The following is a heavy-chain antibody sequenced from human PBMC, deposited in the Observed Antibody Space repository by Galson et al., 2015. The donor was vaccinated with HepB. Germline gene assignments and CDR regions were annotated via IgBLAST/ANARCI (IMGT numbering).Heavy chain of an antibody. CDR2: IIPSFGTA. CDR3: ARATSSGSYFDY. D-gene: IGHD1-26*01. V-gene: IGHV1-69*06. CDR1: GGTFSRYA. J-gene: IGHJ4*02. Sequence: SVKVSCKASGGTFSRYAISWVRQAPGQGLEWMGGIIPSFGTANYAQKFQGRVTITADKSTSTAYMELSSLKSEDTAVFYCARATSSGSYFDYWGQGTLVTVSS.